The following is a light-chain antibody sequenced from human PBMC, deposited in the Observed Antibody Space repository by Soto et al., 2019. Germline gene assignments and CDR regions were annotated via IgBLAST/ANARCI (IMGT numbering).Light chain of an antibody. Sequence: ELTRSPGTLCVSPGERATLSGRGSQSVSNNYLAWYQQKPGQAPRLLIYGASNRATGIPDRFSGSGSGTDFTLTIRRLEPAAFAVYYCPQYGSSGTFGQGTKVDIK. J-gene: IGKJ1*01. CDR1: QSVSNNY. CDR3: PQYGSSGT. CDR2: GAS. V-gene: IGKV3-20*01.